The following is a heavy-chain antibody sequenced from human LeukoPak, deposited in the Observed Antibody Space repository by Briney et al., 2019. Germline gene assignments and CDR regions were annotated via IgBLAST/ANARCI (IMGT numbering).Heavy chain of an antibody. CDR3: ATRGYCSGGSCYYYFDY. J-gene: IGHJ4*02. D-gene: IGHD2-15*01. V-gene: IGHV1-69*13. CDR1: GGTFSSYA. CDR2: IIPIFGTA. Sequence: SVKVSCKASGGTFSSYAISWVRQAPGQGLEWMGGIIPIFGTANYAQKSQGRVTITADESTSTAYMELSSLRSEDTAVYYCATRGYCSGGSCYYYFDYWGQGTLVTVSS.